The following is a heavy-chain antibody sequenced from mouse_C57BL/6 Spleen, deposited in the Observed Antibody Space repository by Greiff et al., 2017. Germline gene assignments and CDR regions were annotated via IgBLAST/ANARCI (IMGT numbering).Heavy chain of an antibody. CDR3: AREGIYSNEWYFDV. V-gene: IGHV1-64*01. CDR2: IHPNSGST. Sequence: QFQLQQSGPELVKPGASVKISCKASGYTFTDYYLNWVKQRPGQGLEWIGMIHPNSGSTNYNEKFKSKATLTVDKSSSTAYMQLSSLTSEDSAVYYCAREGIYSNEWYFDVWGTGTTVTVSS. J-gene: IGHJ1*03. D-gene: IGHD2-5*01. CDR1: GYTFTDYY.